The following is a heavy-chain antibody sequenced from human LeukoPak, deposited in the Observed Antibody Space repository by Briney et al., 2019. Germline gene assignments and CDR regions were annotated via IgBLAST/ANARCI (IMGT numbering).Heavy chain of an antibody. Sequence: GGSLRLSCAASGFTFSSYGMHWVRQAPGKGLEWVAVISYDGSNKYYADSVKGRFTIFRDNSKNTLYLQMNSLRAEDTAVYYCAKGLTTYFDYWGQGTLVTVSS. V-gene: IGHV3-30*18. CDR1: GFTFSSYG. CDR2: ISYDGSNK. D-gene: IGHD4-11*01. CDR3: AKGLTTYFDY. J-gene: IGHJ4*02.